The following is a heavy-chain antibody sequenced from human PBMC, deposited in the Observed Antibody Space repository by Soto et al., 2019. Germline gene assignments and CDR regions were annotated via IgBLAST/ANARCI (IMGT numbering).Heavy chain of an antibody. CDR1: GYRFTTFD. D-gene: IGHD3-16*01. CDR3: ARGRGRWPHEKPGDY. Sequence: QVQLEQSGAEVKKPGAAVMVSCKASGYRFTTFDINWVRQTTGQGLEWMGWMNPNSGNAGYAQKFQGRVEMTRDTSTSTAYMELSSLTSEDTAVYYCARGRGRWPHEKPGDYWGQGTLVTVSS. J-gene: IGHJ4*02. CDR2: MNPNSGNA. V-gene: IGHV1-8*01.